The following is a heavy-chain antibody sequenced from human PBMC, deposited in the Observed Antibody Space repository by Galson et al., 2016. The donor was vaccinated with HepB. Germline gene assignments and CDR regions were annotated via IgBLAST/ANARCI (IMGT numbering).Heavy chain of an antibody. Sequence: SVKVSCKASGDSFTNYAIIWVRQAPGQGLEWMGVINLSDATRNHAQKFQGRVTMTWDRSSTTVYMALSSLRSEDTAMYYCARDDRWEKGTGLDVWGQGASVTVPS. CDR2: INLSDATR. CDR1: GDSFTNYA. V-gene: IGHV1-46*01. D-gene: IGHD1-26*01. CDR3: ARDDRWEKGTGLDV. J-gene: IGHJ6*02.